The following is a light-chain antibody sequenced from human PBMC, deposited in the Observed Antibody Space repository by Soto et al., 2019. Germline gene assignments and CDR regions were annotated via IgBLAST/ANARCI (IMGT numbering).Light chain of an antibody. CDR3: AKWDDSLDGPF. J-gene: IGLJ2*01. CDR2: STY. CDR1: SSNIDINT. V-gene: IGLV1-44*01. Sequence: QSVLTQPPSASETPGQRVTISCSGSSSNIDINTVNWYQQLPGTAPKLLIYSTYQRPSGVPDRFSASKSGTSASLAISGLQSEYEADYHCAKWDDSLDGPFFGGGTKDTVL.